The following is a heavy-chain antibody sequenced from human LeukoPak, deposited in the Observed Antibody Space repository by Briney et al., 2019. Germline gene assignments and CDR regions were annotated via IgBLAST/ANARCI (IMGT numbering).Heavy chain of an antibody. CDR1: GFTFSSYA. J-gene: IGHJ4*02. CDR3: AREPLGGITISGVPY. Sequence: GKSLRLSCAASGFTFSSYAMHWVRQAPGKGLEWAAFISLDGGEKYYSDSVKGRFTISRDNSKNTLYLQMNSLRAEDTAVYYCAREPLGGITISGVPYWGQGTLVTVSS. V-gene: IGHV3-30*04. D-gene: IGHD3-3*01. CDR2: ISLDGGEK.